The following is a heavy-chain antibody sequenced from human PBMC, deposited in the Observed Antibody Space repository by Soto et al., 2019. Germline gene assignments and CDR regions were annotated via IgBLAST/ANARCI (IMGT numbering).Heavy chain of an antibody. CDR2: IYYSGST. CDR3: ARHYGYCSGGSCPDAFDI. D-gene: IGHD2-15*01. Sequence: PSETLSLTCTVSGDSVSSSSYYWGWIRQPPGKGLEWIGSIYYSGSTYYNPSLKSRVTISVDTSKNQFSLKLSSVTAADTAVYYCARHYGYCSGGSCPDAFDIWGQGTMVTVSS. J-gene: IGHJ3*02. V-gene: IGHV4-39*01. CDR1: GDSVSSSSYY.